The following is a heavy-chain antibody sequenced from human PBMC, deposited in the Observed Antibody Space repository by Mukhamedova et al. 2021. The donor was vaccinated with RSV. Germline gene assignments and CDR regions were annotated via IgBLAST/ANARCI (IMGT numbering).Heavy chain of an antibody. V-gene: IGHV5-10-1*01. J-gene: IGHJ3*02. CDR2: T. D-gene: IGHD3-16*01. Sequence: TNYSPSFQGHVTISADKSISTAYLQWSSLKASDTAMYYCAIWGPNSAFDIWGQGTMVTVSS. CDR3: AIWGPNSAFDI.